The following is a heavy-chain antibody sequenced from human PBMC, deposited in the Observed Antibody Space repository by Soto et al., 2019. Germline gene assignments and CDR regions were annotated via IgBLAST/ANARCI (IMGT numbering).Heavy chain of an antibody. CDR2: IYHSGST. V-gene: IGHV4-30-2*01. CDR3: ARDRNDFWGNGMDV. CDR1: GGSISSGGYS. J-gene: IGHJ6*02. D-gene: IGHD3-3*01. Sequence: QLQLQESGSGLVKPSQTLSLTCAVSGGSISSGGYSWSWIRQPPGKGLEWIGYIYHSGSTFYNPSLKSRVTIAVHRSKNQFSLKLSSVTAADTAVYYCARDRNDFWGNGMDVWGQGPTVAVSS.